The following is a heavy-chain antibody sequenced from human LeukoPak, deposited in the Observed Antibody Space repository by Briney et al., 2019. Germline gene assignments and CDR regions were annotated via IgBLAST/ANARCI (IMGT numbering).Heavy chain of an antibody. J-gene: IGHJ3*02. Sequence: SETLSLTCAVYGGSFSGYYWSWIRQPPGKGPEWIGEINHSGSTNYNPSLKSRVTISVDTSKNQFSLKLSSVTAADTAVYHCARVRDFWSGYHAFDIWGQGTMVTVSS. CDR1: GGSFSGYY. D-gene: IGHD3-3*01. V-gene: IGHV4-34*01. CDR3: ARVRDFWSGYHAFDI. CDR2: INHSGST.